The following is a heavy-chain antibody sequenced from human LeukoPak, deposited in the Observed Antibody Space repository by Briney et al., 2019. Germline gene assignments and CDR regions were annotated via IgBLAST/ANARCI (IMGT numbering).Heavy chain of an antibody. CDR1: RGSISTYY. D-gene: IGHD1-1*01. Sequence: PSETLSLTCTISRGSISTYYWSWIRQPPGKGLEWIGYISTGGSTNYNPSLKSRVSISVDTSKNQFSLNLSSVPAADPAVHYCARRRTTGTTGYFDYWGQGTLVPVSS. V-gene: IGHV4-4*09. CDR2: ISTGGST. J-gene: IGHJ4*02. CDR3: ARRRTTGTTGYFDY.